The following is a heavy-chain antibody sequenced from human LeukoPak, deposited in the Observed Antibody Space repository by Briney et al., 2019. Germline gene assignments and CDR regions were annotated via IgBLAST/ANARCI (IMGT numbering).Heavy chain of an antibody. J-gene: IGHJ5*01. CDR1: GYTFTSYF. CDR2: INPSGSTT. Sequence: ASVKVSCKASGYTFTSYFMHWVRQAPGQGLEWLKMINPSGSTTTYAQKFQGRVTMTRDTSTSTVYMELSSLRSEDTAVYYCARETSDSWGQGTLVTVSS. D-gene: IGHD1-1*01. CDR3: ARETSDS. V-gene: IGHV1-46*01.